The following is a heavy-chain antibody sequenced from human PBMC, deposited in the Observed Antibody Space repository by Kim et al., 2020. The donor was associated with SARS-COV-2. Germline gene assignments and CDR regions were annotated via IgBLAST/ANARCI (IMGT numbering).Heavy chain of an antibody. Sequence: SETLSLTCAVYGGSFSGYYWSWIRQPPGKGLEWIGEINHSGSTNYNPSLKSRVTISVDTSKNQFSLKLSSVTAADTAVYYCARGRDYGDSWGQGTLVTVSS. V-gene: IGHV4-34*01. CDR1: GGSFSGYY. CDR2: INHSGST. CDR3: ARGRDYGDS. D-gene: IGHD3-10*01. J-gene: IGHJ4*02.